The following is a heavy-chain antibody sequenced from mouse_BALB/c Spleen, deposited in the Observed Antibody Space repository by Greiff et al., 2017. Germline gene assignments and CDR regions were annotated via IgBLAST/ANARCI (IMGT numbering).Heavy chain of an antibody. Sequence: QVQLQQSGPGLVAPSQSLSITCTVSGFSLTGYGVHWVRQPPGKGLEWLGMIWGDGSTDYNSALKSRLSISKDNSKSQVFLKRNSLQTDDTARYYCARSYGILYFDYWGQGTTLTVSS. CDR2: IWGDGST. J-gene: IGHJ2*01. CDR3: ARSYGILYFDY. D-gene: IGHD2-1*01. V-gene: IGHV2-6-7*01. CDR1: GFSLTGYG.